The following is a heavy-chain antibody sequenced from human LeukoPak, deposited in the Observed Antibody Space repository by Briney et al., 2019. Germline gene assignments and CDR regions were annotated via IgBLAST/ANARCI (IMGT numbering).Heavy chain of an antibody. CDR1: GASISTSAYY. J-gene: IGHJ4*02. Sequence: SETLSLTCTVSGASISTSAYYWGWIRQPPEKGLEWIGNIYYSGGTYYNPSLKSRVTISVDTSKNQFSLKLSSVTAADTAVYYCARLVTPHTAMVWEPFDYWGQGTLVTVSS. CDR3: ARLVTPHTAMVWEPFDY. CDR2: IYYSGGT. D-gene: IGHD5-18*01. V-gene: IGHV4-39*01.